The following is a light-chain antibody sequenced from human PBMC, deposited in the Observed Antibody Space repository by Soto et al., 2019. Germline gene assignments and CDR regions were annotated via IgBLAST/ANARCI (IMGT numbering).Light chain of an antibody. CDR2: GAS. CDR3: QESHTTPPA. V-gene: IGKV3-20*01. CDR1: QSVDSGY. J-gene: IGKJ1*01. Sequence: EIVLTQSPGTLSLSPGERATLSCRASQSVDSGYLAWYQQKPGQAPRLLIYGASSRATGIPDRFSGSGSGTDFTLTISRLEPEDFATYYCQESHTTPPAFGQGTKVEIK.